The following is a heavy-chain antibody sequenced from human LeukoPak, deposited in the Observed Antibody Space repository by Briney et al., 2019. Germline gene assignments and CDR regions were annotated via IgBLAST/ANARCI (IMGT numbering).Heavy chain of an antibody. CDR1: GYSISSGYY. CDR2: IYHSGST. V-gene: IGHV4-38-2*01. CDR3: ARQLIAVAGFRAHAFDI. D-gene: IGHD6-19*01. Sequence: SETLSLTCGVSGYSISSGYYWGWIRQPPGKGLEWIGSIYHSGSTYYNPSLKSRVTISVDTSKNQFSLKLSSVTAADTAVYYCARQLIAVAGFRAHAFDIWGHGTMVTVSS. J-gene: IGHJ3*02.